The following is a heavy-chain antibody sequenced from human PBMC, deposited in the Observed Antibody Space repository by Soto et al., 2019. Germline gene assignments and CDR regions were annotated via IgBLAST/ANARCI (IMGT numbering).Heavy chain of an antibody. D-gene: IGHD6-6*01. Sequence: SETLSLTCTVSGGSIRSYCWTWIRQPPGEGLEWIGGICNSGTTNYNPSLKSRVTISIDTSKNQFSLQLSSVTAADTAVYYCARGRQLGPQRGRFDPWGQGTLVTVSS. CDR3: ARGRQLGPQRGRFDP. CDR1: GGSIRSYC. J-gene: IGHJ5*02. CDR2: ICNSGTT. V-gene: IGHV4-59*12.